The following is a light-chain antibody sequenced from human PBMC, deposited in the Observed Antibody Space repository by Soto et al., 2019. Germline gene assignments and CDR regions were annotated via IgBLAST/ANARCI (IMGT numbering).Light chain of an antibody. CDR1: QSVSGSY. Sequence: EIVLTQSPCTLSLSPGERATLSCRASQSVSGSYLAWYQQKPGQAPRPLIYGASSRAIGIPDRFSGSGSGTDFPLPISRLEPGDFAVYYCQQYGTSPTFGQGTRLEIK. CDR3: QQYGTSPT. V-gene: IGKV3-20*01. J-gene: IGKJ5*01. CDR2: GAS.